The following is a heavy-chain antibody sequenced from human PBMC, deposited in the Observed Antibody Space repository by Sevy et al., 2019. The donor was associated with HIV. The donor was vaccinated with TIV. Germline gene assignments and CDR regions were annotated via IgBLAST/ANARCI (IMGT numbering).Heavy chain of an antibody. CDR2: INPSGGST. D-gene: IGHD1-26*01. V-gene: IGHV1-46*03. J-gene: IGHJ3*02. CDR3: ARERAPYMGGSNDAFDI. CDR1: GYTFTSYY. Sequence: ASVKVSCNASGYTFTSYYMHCVRQAPGQGLEWMGIINPSGGSTSYAQKFQGRVTMTRDTSTSTVYMELSSLRSEDTAVYYCARERAPYMGGSNDAFDIWGQGTMVTVSS.